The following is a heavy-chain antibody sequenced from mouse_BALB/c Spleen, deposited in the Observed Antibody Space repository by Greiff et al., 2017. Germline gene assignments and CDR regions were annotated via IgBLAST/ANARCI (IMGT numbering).Heavy chain of an antibody. CDR2: IDPANGNT. V-gene: IGHV14-3*02. J-gene: IGHJ4*01. Sequence: EVQLVESGAELVKPGASVKLSCTASGFNIKDTYMHWVKQRPEQGLEWIGRIDPANGNTKYDPKFQGKATITADTSSNTAYLQLSSLTSEDTAVYYCARSRYPYAMDYWGQGTSVTVSS. CDR3: ARSRYPYAMDY. CDR1: GFNIKDTY.